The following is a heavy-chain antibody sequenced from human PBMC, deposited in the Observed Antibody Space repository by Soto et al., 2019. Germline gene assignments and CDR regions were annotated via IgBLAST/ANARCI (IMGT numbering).Heavy chain of an antibody. CDR1: GGSISSGGYS. Sequence: NPSETLSLTCAVSGGSISSGGYSWGWIRQPPGKGLEWIGYIYHSGSTYYNPSLKSRVTISVDRSKNQFSLKLSSVTAADTAVYYCASIQLWSPYYYYGMDVWGQGTTVTVSS. V-gene: IGHV4-30-2*01. CDR3: ASIQLWSPYYYYGMDV. CDR2: IYHSGST. D-gene: IGHD5-18*01. J-gene: IGHJ6*02.